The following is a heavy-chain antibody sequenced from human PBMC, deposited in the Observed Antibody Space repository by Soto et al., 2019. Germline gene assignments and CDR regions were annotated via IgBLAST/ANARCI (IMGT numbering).Heavy chain of an antibody. D-gene: IGHD3-22*01. V-gene: IGHV4-59*01. CDR2: IYYSGST. CDR3: AAPSSGYSQNFDY. CDR1: GGSISSYY. Sequence: PSETLSLTCTVSGGSISSYYWSWIRQPPGKGLEWIGYIYYSGSTNYNPSLKSRVTISVDTSKNQFSLKLSSVTAADTAVYYCAAPSSGYSQNFDYWGQGTLVTVSS. J-gene: IGHJ4*02.